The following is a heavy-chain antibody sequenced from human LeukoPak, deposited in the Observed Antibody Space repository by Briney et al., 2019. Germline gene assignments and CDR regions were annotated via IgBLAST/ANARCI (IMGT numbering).Heavy chain of an antibody. Sequence: GGSLRLSCAASGFTFSSYWMHWVRQAPGKGLVWVSRINTDGSSTSYADSVKGRFTISRDNAKNTLYLQMTSLRTEETAGYFYARDRVIMVRGAESLFGYWGQGTLVTVSS. V-gene: IGHV3-74*01. CDR2: INTDGSST. J-gene: IGHJ4*02. CDR3: ARDRVIMVRGAESLFGY. D-gene: IGHD3-10*01. CDR1: GFTFSSYW.